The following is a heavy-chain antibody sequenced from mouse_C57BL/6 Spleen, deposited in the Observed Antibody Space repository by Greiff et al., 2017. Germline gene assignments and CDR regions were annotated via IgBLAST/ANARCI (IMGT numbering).Heavy chain of an antibody. CDR1: GYTFTSYG. D-gene: IGHD1-1*01. J-gene: IGHJ2*01. CDR2: IYPRSGNT. V-gene: IGHV1-81*01. Sequence: VMLVESGAELARPGASVKLSCKASGYTFTSYGISWVKQRTGQGLEWIGEIYPRSGNTYYNEKFKGKATLTANKSSSTAYMELRSLTSEDSAVYFCARFTTVVADYWGQGTTLTVSS. CDR3: ARFTTVVADY.